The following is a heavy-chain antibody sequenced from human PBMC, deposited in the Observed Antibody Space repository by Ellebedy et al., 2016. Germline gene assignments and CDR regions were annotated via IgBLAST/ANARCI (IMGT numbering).Heavy chain of an antibody. CDR1: GFTFNTYW. CDR2: IWYDGSNK. D-gene: IGHD3-22*01. V-gene: IGHV3-33*08. Sequence: GESLKISCAASGFTFNTYWMHWVRQVPGKGLVWVAVIWYDGSNKYYADSVKGRFTISRDNSKNTLYLQMNSLRAEDTAVYYCARELPGGYYDSSGYYGMDVWGQGTTVTVSS. CDR3: ARELPGGYYDSSGYYGMDV. J-gene: IGHJ6*02.